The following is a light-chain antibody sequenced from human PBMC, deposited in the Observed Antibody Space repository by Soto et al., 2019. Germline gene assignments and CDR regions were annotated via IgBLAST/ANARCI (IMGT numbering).Light chain of an antibody. Sequence: DIQMTQSPSTLSASVGDRVSITCRASQAISDWLAWYQQKPGQVPELLIFDVPTLESGVPSRFSGSRSGTEFTLTISSLQPDDFATYFCQQYHTYSTFGQGTKVDIK. CDR3: QQYHTYST. CDR1: QAISDW. J-gene: IGKJ1*01. V-gene: IGKV1-5*01. CDR2: DVP.